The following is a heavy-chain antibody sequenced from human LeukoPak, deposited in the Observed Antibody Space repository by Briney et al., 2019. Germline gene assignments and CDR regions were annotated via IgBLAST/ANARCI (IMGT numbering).Heavy chain of an antibody. V-gene: IGHV3-30*04. CDR3: ARWSCGSGSCYQDYYYYYYMDV. CDR2: ISYDGSNK. CDR1: GFTFSSYA. J-gene: IGHJ6*03. Sequence: PGRSLRLSCAASGFTFSSYAMHWVRQAPGKGLEWVAVISYDGSNKYYADSVKGRFTISRDNSKNTLYLQMNSLRAEDTAVYYCARWSCGSGSCYQDYYYYYYMDVWGKGTTVTVSS. D-gene: IGHD2-15*01.